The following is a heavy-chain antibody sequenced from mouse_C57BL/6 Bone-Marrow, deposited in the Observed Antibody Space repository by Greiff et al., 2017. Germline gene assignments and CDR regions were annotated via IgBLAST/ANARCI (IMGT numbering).Heavy chain of an antibody. V-gene: IGHV1-39*01. CDR1: GYSFTDYN. D-gene: IGHD1-1*01. Sequence: QLQQSGPELVKPGASVKISCKASGYSFTDYNMNWVKQSNGKSLEWIGVINPNYGTTSYNQKFKGKATLTVDQSSSTAYMQLKSLTSEDSAVYYCALLYYGSSPYYFDYWGQGTTLTVSS. J-gene: IGHJ2*01. CDR2: INPNYGTT. CDR3: ALLYYGSSPYYFDY.